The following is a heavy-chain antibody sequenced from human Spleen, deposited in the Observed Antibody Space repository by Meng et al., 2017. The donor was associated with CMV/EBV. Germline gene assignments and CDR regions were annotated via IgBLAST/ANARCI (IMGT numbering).Heavy chain of an antibody. CDR2: THHDRGDT. V-gene: IGHV1-2*02. CDR1: GYTCAAQS. D-gene: IGHD4-11*01. J-gene: IGHJ4*02. CDR3: ARDNYGGPDY. Sequence: PCKAYGYTCAAQSSRRVLQSPGHRSEWMGRTHHDRGDTNYAQQFQGSVTLTRYTSINTVYMELTRLTSDDTAVYYCARDNYGGPDYWGQGTLVTVSS.